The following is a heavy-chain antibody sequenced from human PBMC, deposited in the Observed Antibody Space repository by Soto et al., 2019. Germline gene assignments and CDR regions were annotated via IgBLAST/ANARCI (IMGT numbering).Heavy chain of an antibody. Sequence: QTLSLTSVISVESVSSISAAWHLIRHSPSRGLDWLGRTYYRSKWSSNYAVSVKSRITINPDTSKNQFSLQLRSVTPDDTAMYYCVRTGEYLVDYWGQGTRVTV. D-gene: IGHD7-27*01. V-gene: IGHV6-1*01. CDR1: VESVSSISAA. J-gene: IGHJ4*02. CDR3: VRTGEYLVDY. CDR2: TYYRSKWSS.